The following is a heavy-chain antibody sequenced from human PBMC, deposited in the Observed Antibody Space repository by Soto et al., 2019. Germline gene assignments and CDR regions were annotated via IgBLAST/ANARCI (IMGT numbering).Heavy chain of an antibody. D-gene: IGHD2-8*01. Sequence: QVQLVQSGAEMRKPGSSVKVSCKSSGGTFSNYAISWVRQASGQGLEWLGGVIPAFDSAQYAPKFQGRVAIPGDTSTSTAYMQISSLTSEDTAVYYCARRANGGMDVWGQGTPVIVSS. CDR2: VIPAFDSA. V-gene: IGHV1-69*06. CDR3: ARRANGGMDV. J-gene: IGHJ6*02. CDR1: GGTFSNYA.